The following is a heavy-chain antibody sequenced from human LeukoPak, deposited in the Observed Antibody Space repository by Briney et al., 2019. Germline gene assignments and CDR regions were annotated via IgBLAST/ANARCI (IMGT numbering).Heavy chain of an antibody. CDR2: IKQDGSEK. V-gene: IGHV3-7*01. Sequence: PGGSLRLSCAASGFTFSSYWMSWVRQAPGKGLEWVANIKQDGSEKYYVDSVKGRFTISRDNAKNTLYLQMNSLRAEDTAVYYCVRDAWMASTPLDYWGQGTLVTVSS. J-gene: IGHJ4*02. CDR1: GFTFSSYW. D-gene: IGHD5-24*01. CDR3: VRDAWMASTPLDY.